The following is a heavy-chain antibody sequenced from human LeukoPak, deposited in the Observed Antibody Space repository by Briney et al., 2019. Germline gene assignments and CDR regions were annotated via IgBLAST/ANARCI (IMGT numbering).Heavy chain of an antibody. CDR2: ISGSGGST. CDR1: GFTFSSYA. CDR3: LKTPHSTTWSYFDY. J-gene: IGHJ4*02. V-gene: IGHV3-23*01. Sequence: GGSLRLSCAASGFTFSSYAMSWVRQAPGKGLEWVSAISGSGGSTYYADSVKGRFTISRDNSKNTLYLQMNSLRAEDTAVYYCLKTPHSTTWSYFDYWGQGILVTVSS. D-gene: IGHD2-2*01.